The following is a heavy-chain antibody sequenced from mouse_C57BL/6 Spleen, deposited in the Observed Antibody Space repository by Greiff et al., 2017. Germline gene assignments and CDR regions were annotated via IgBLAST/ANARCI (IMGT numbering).Heavy chain of an antibody. V-gene: IGHV5-17*01. J-gene: IGHJ3*01. Sequence: DVKLVESGGGLVKPGGSLKLSCAASGFTFSDYGMHWVRQAPEKGLEWVAYISSGSSTIYYADTVKGRFTIARDNAKNTLFLQMTRLRSEETAMYYCAWGGQRGRGGFAYWGQGTLVTVSA. CDR2: ISSGSSTI. D-gene: IGHD4-1*02. CDR3: AWGGQRGRGGFAY. CDR1: GFTFSDYG.